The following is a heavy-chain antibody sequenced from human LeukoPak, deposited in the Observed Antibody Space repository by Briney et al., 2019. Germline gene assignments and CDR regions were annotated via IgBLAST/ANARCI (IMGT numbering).Heavy chain of an antibody. Sequence: GGSLRLSCAASGFTFSSYEINWVRQAPGKGPEWVSYISSGGNYRYYADSVKGRFTISRDNARNSLYLQMNSLRAEDTAVYYCARGRNAYTFDNWGQGTLVTVSS. CDR1: GFTFSSYE. D-gene: IGHD5-24*01. J-gene: IGHJ4*02. CDR3: ARGRNAYTFDN. CDR2: ISSGGNYR. V-gene: IGHV3-48*03.